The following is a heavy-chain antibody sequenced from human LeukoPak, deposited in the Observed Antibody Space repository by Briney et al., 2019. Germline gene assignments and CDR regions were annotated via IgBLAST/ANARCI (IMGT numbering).Heavy chain of an antibody. J-gene: IGHJ3*02. CDR1: GFTFSSYS. CDR2: ISSSSGYI. CDR3: ASEYCSSTSCYGDAFDI. V-gene: IGHV3-21*01. D-gene: IGHD2-2*01. Sequence: GGSLRLSCAASGFTFSSYSMNWVRQAPGKGLEWVSSISSSSGYIYYADSVKGRFTISRDNAKNSLYLQMNSLRAEDTAVYYCASEYCSSTSCYGDAFDIWGQGTMVTVSS.